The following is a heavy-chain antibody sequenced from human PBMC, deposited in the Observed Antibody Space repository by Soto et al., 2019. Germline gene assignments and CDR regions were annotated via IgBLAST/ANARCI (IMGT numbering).Heavy chain of an antibody. Sequence: DVQLLESGGGLVQPEVSLRLSCAASGFTFSSYAMGGVRQGPGKGLEWVAVVSIGGSTHYADSVRGRFTITRDNSKNTLSLQMNSLTAEDTAVYFCAKLRGAGGHFDYWCQGALVTVSS. CDR3: AKLRGAGGHFDY. CDR1: GFTFSSYA. V-gene: IGHV3-23*01. CDR2: VSIGGST. D-gene: IGHD2-15*01. J-gene: IGHJ4*02.